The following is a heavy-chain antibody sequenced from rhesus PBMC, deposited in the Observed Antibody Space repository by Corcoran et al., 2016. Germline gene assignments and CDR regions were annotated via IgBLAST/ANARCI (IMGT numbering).Heavy chain of an antibody. CDR2: ILPEDGET. J-gene: IGHJ4*01. Sequence: EVQLVQSGAEMKKPGASVKVSCKASGYTFTDYYLHRVRQAPGKVLEWLGRILPEDGETIHAPEFQDRGTITADTSTDTAYMELSSLGSDDTAVYYCAARGGWTCFDYWGQGVLVTVSS. CDR1: GYTFTDYY. D-gene: IGHD6-37*01. CDR3: AARGGWTCFDY. V-gene: IGHV1-111*02.